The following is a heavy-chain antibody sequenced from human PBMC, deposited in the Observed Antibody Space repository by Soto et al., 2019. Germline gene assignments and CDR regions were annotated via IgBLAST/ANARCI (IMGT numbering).Heavy chain of an antibody. V-gene: IGHV3-30-3*01. CDR2: ISYDGSNK. CDR1: GFTFSSYA. J-gene: IGHJ4*02. Sequence: GGSLRLSCAASGFTFSSYAMHWVRQAPGKGLEWVAVISYDGSNKYYADSVKGRFTISRDNSKNTLYLQMNSLRAEDTAVYYCARALDYYDSSGYSPGTLYWGQGTLVTVSS. D-gene: IGHD3-22*01. CDR3: ARALDYYDSSGYSPGTLY.